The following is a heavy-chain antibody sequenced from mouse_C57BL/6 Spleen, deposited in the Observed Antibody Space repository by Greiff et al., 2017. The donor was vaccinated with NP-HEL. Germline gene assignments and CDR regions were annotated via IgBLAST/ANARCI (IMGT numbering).Heavy chain of an antibody. CDR1: GFNIKDDY. J-gene: IGHJ3*01. D-gene: IGHD1-1*01. Sequence: VQLQQSGAELVRPGASVKLSCTASGFNIKDDYMHWVKQRPEQGLEWIGWIDPENGDTEYASKFQGKATITADTSSNTAYLQLSSLTSEDTAVYYCTTPPRLLRFAYWGQGTLVTVSA. CDR2: IDPENGDT. V-gene: IGHV14-4*01. CDR3: TTPPRLLRFAY.